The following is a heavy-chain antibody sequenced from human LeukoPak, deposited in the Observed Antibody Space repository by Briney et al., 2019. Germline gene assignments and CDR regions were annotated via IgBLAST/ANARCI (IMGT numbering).Heavy chain of an antibody. Sequence: AXGYTFTGYYMHWVRQAPGQGLEWMGWINPNSGGTNYAQKFQGRVTMTRDTSISTAYMELSRLRSDDTAVYYCARVGGATVTTDYYYYGMDVWGQGTTVTVSS. CDR1: GYTFTGYY. J-gene: IGHJ6*02. CDR2: INPNSGGT. CDR3: ARVGGATVTTDYYYYGMDV. D-gene: IGHD4-17*01. V-gene: IGHV1-2*02.